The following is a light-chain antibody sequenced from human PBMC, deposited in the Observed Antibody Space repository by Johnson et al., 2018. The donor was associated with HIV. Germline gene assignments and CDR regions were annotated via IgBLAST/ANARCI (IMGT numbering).Light chain of an antibody. Sequence: QSVLTQPPSVSAAPGQKVTISCSGSGSNIGNTYVSWYQHLPGTVPKLLIYENNKRPSGIPDRFSGSKSATLATLGITGLQPGDEADYYCGIWHSSLSAGGVCGTGTKVTVL. J-gene: IGLJ1*01. CDR1: GSNIGNTY. CDR2: ENN. CDR3: GIWHSSLSAGGV. V-gene: IGLV1-51*02.